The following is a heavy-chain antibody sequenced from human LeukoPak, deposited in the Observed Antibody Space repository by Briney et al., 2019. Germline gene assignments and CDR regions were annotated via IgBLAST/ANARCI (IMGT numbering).Heavy chain of an antibody. Sequence: PSETLSLTCTVSGGSISSYYWSWIRQPPGKGLEWIGYIYHSGSTNYNPSLKSRVTISVDKSKNQFSLKLSSVTAADTAVYYCARDRLDIVVVPAAIGFDPWGQGTLVTVSS. V-gene: IGHV4-59*12. CDR3: ARDRLDIVVVPAAIGFDP. J-gene: IGHJ5*02. CDR1: GGSISSYY. D-gene: IGHD2-2*03. CDR2: IYHSGST.